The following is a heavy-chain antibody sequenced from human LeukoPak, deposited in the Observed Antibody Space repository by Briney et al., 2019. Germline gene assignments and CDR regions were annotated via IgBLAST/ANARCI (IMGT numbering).Heavy chain of an antibody. Sequence: GGSLRLSCAASGFTFSSYSMNWVCQAPGKGLEWVSSISSSSSYIYYADSVKGRFTISRDNAKNSLYLQMNSLRAEDTAVYYCATYCSSTSCYEGRFDPWGQGTLVTVSS. CDR2: ISSSSSYI. D-gene: IGHD2-2*01. J-gene: IGHJ5*02. CDR3: ATYCSSTSCYEGRFDP. CDR1: GFTFSSYS. V-gene: IGHV3-21*01.